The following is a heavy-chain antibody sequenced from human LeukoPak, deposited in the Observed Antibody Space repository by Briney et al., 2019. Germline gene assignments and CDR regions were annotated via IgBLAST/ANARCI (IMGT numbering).Heavy chain of an antibody. Sequence: SETLSLTCTVSGPSISGYYWSWIRQPPGKGLDWVGYISYSGSTNYNPSLKSRLTIFVDTSKNQLSLKLSSVTAADTAVYYCARHFTPLYYYGMDVWGQGTTVTVSS. V-gene: IGHV4-59*08. J-gene: IGHJ6*02. CDR1: GPSISGYY. D-gene: IGHD3-10*01. CDR2: ISYSGST. CDR3: ARHFTPLYYYGMDV.